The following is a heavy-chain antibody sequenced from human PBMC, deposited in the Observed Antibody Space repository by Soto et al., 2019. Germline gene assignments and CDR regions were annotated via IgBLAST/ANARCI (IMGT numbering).Heavy chain of an antibody. CDR2: IMPMFGGT. CDR3: AGEGVTSSMSLPWMGYRYYGLAV. CDR1: GGTFNSHT. V-gene: IGHV1-69*12. Sequence: QVQLVQSGAEVKKPGSSVKVSCRAPGGTFNSHTISWVRQAPGQGLEWMGGIMPMFGGTNYARKFQGRRTMTANESTTTAYMEVSGRTSEDTAVYYCAGEGVTSSMSLPWMGYRYYGLAVWGQGTTVIVSS. D-gene: IGHD2-2*01. J-gene: IGHJ6*02.